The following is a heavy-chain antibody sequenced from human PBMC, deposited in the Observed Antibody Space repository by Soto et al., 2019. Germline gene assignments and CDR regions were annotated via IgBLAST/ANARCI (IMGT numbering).Heavy chain of an antibody. CDR2: ISGSGGST. V-gene: IGHV3-23*01. CDR1: GLTFSSYS. D-gene: IGHD3-10*01. CDR3: AKGRSRDGLYFDY. Sequence: GGSMRLSCAASGLTFSSYSMTWVRKAPGKGLEWVSAISGSGGSTDYADSVKGRFTISRDNSKSTLFLQMNSLRAEDTAVFYCAKGRSRDGLYFDYWGPGTLVTVSS. J-gene: IGHJ4*02.